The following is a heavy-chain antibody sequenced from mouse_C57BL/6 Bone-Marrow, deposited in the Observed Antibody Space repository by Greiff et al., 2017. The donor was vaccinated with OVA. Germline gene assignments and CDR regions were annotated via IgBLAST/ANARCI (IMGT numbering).Heavy chain of an antibody. CDR2: INPYNGGT. J-gene: IGHJ4*01. D-gene: IGHD2-3*01. CDR1: GYTFTDYY. Sequence: LKESGPVLVKPGASVKMSCKASGYTFTDYYMNWVKQSHGKSLEWIGVINPYNGGTSYNQKFKGKATLTVDKSSSTAYMELNSLTSEDSAVYYCARDDGYYVDYAMDYWGQGTSVTVSS. V-gene: IGHV1-19*01. CDR3: ARDDGYYVDYAMDY.